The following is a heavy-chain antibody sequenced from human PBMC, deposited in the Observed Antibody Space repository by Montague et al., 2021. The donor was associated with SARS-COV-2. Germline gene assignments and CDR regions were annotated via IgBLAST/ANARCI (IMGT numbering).Heavy chain of an antibody. V-gene: IGHV4-59*08. CDR3: ARAYSGYVDY. D-gene: IGHD1-26*01. CDR2: IYYTGSA. J-gene: IGHJ4*02. CDR1: GDSISSYY. Sequence: SETLSLTCSVSGDSISSYYWSWIRQSPGRGLDWIGHIYYTGSAKYNPSLKSRVTISVDTSKNQFSLKLSSVTAADTAVYYCARAYSGYVDYWGQGTLVTVSS.